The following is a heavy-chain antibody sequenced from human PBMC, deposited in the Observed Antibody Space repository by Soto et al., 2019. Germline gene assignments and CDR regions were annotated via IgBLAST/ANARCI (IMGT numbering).Heavy chain of an antibody. J-gene: IGHJ2*01. V-gene: IGHV3-15*01. CDR3: TTDPSSSVYFDL. CDR2: IKSKTDGGTT. D-gene: IGHD6-6*01. CDR1: GFTFSNAW. Sequence: GGSLRLSCAASGFTFSNAWMSWVRQAPGKGLEWVGRIKSKTDGGTTDYAAPVKGRFTISRDDSKNTLYLQMNSLKTEDTAVYYCTTDPSSSVYFDLWGRGTLVTVSS.